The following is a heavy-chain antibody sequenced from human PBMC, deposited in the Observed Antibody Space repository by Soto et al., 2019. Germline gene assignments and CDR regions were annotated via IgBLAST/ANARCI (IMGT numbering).Heavy chain of an antibody. CDR1: GFTFSSYA. CDR2: ISYDGSNK. J-gene: IGHJ4*02. CDR3: AKDYYYDSSGYFDY. V-gene: IGHV3-30-3*01. D-gene: IGHD3-22*01. Sequence: GGSLRLSCAASGFTFSSYAMHWVRQAPGKGLEWVAVISYDGSNKYYADSVKGRFTISRDNSKNTLYLQMNSLRAEDTAVYYCAKDYYYDSSGYFDYWGQGTLVTVSS.